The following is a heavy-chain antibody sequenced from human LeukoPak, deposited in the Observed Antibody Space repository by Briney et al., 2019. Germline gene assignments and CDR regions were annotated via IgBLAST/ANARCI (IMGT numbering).Heavy chain of an antibody. D-gene: IGHD1-26*01. J-gene: IGHJ4*02. CDR2: IYSGGST. V-gene: IGHV3-53*01. CDR3: AKEGGSGRHFDY. CDR1: GFTVSSNY. Sequence: GGSLRLSRAASGFTVSSNYMNWVRQAPGKGLKWVSVIYSGGSTYYADSVKGRFTISRDSSKNTLYLQMNSLRAEDTAVYYCAKEGGSGRHFDYWGQGTLVTVSS.